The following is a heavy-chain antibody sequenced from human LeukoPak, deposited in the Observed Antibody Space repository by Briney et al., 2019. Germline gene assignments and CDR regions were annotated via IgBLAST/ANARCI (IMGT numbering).Heavy chain of an antibody. V-gene: IGHV5-51*01. CDR3: ARLRPYCSSTSCYRRGAFDI. J-gene: IGHJ3*02. D-gene: IGHD2-2*02. Sequence: GKSLKISCKGSGYSFTSYWIGWVRQMPGKGLEWMGIIYPGDSDTRYSPSFQGQVTISADKSISTAYLQWSSLKASDTAMYYCARLRPYCSSTSCYRRGAFDIWGQGTMVTVSS. CDR2: IYPGDSDT. CDR1: GYSFTSYW.